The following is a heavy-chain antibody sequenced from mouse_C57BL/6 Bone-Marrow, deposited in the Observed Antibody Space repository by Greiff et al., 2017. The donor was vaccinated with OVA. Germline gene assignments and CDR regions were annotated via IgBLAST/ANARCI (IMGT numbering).Heavy chain of an antibody. CDR1: GYSITSGYY. CDR3: ARGGRGDYFDG. J-gene: IGHJ2*01. V-gene: IGHV3-6*01. CDR2: ISYDGSN. Sequence: EVKLMESGPGLVKPSQSLSLTCSVTGYSITSGYYWNWIRQFPGNKLEWMGYISYDGSNNYNPSLKNRISITRDTSKNQFFLKLNSVTTEDTATDYCARGGRGDYFDGWGQGTTLTVSS.